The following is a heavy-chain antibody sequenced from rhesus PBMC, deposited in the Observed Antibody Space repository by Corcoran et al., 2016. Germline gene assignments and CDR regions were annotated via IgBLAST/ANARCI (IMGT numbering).Heavy chain of an antibody. CDR2: IYGSGRNT. J-gene: IGHJ5-1*01. D-gene: IGHD1-1*01. Sequence: QVQLQESGPGLVKPLETLSLTCVVSGGSISSNNWSWLRQPPGKGLEWIGYIYGSGRNTNYNPALKSRVTLSVDTAKNQFSLKLTSVTAADTAVYYCAKGAGLYDGWGAGVLVTVSS. CDR1: GGSISSNN. CDR3: AKGAGLYDG. V-gene: IGHV4S11*01.